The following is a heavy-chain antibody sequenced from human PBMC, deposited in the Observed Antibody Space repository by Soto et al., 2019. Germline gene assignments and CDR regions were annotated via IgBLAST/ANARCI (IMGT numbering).Heavy chain of an antibody. Sequence: QVQLVQSGAEVKKPGSSVKVSCKASGGTFSSYAISWVRQAPGQGLEWMGGIIPIFGTANYAQKFQGRVTITADESTSTAYLELSSLRSEDTAVYYCARGRSDYYGSGRYSAAFDYWGQGTLVTVSS. V-gene: IGHV1-69*19. J-gene: IGHJ4*02. D-gene: IGHD3-10*01. CDR2: IIPIFGTA. CDR3: ARGRSDYYGSGRYSAAFDY. CDR1: GGTFSSYA.